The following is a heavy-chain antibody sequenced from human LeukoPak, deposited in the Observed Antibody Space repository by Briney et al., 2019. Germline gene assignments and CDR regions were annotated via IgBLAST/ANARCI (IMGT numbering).Heavy chain of an antibody. V-gene: IGHV4-59*12. CDR2: IYYSESP. Sequence: SETLSLTCTVSGGSIRSYYWSWIRQPPGKGLEWIGHIYYSESPNYNPSLKSRLTISVDMSKNQFSLRLSSVTAADTAMYFCARDRQERGLRVSSFQHWGQGIPVTVSS. CDR1: GGSIRSYY. J-gene: IGHJ4*02. D-gene: IGHD1-26*01. CDR3: ARDRQERGLRVSSFQH.